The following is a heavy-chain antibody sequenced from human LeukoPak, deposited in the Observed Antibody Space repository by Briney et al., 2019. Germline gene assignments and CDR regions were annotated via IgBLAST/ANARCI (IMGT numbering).Heavy chain of an antibody. V-gene: IGHV3-23*01. CDR1: GFTFSSYA. J-gene: IGHJ4*02. D-gene: IGHD1-14*01. Sequence: GGSLRLSCAASGFTFSSYAMSWVRLAPGNGLEWVSAISGSGGSTYYADSVKGRFTISRDNSKNTLYLQMNSLRAEDTAVYYCANLTPGPRSFDYWGQGTLVTVSS. CDR3: ANLTPGPRSFDY. CDR2: ISGSGGST.